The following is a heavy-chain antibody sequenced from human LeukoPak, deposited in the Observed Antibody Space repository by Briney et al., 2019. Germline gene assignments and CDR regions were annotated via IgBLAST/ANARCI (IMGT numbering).Heavy chain of an antibody. CDR2: IYSGGST. CDR1: GFTFSSYG. J-gene: IGHJ4*02. Sequence: GGSLRLSCAASGFTFSSYGMSWVRQAPGKGLEWVSVIYSGGSTYYADSVKGRFTISRDDVQNSLYLQMNSLRAEDTAVYYCARLYRDVTTFDYWGQGTLVTVSS. CDR3: ARLYRDVTTFDY. V-gene: IGHV3-23*03. D-gene: IGHD4-17*01.